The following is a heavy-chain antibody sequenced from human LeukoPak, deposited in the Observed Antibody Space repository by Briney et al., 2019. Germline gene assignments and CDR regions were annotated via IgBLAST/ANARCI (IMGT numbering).Heavy chain of an antibody. V-gene: IGHV3-30-3*01. D-gene: IGHD2-2*01. CDR1: GFTFSSYA. CDR2: ISYDGSNK. CDR3: ARGYCSSTSCYAPYYYGMDV. Sequence: GGSLRLSCAASGFTFSSYAMHWVSQAPSKGLEWVAVISYDGSNKYYADSVKGRFTISRDNSKNTLYLQMNSLRAEDTAVYYCARGYCSSTSCYAPYYYGMDVWGQGTTVTVSS. J-gene: IGHJ6*02.